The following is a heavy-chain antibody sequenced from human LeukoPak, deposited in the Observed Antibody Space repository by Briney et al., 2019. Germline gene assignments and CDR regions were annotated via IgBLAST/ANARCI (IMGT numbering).Heavy chain of an antibody. CDR3: ARRYSSSWDY. V-gene: IGHV4-39*07. J-gene: IGHJ4*02. D-gene: IGHD6-13*01. CDR2: IYYSGST. CDR1: GGSISSSSYY. Sequence: SETLSLTCTVSGGSISSSSYYWGWIRQPPGKGLEWIGSIYYSGSTYYNPSLKCRVTISVDTSKNQFSLKLSSVTAADTAVYYCARRYSSSWDYWGQGTLVTVSS.